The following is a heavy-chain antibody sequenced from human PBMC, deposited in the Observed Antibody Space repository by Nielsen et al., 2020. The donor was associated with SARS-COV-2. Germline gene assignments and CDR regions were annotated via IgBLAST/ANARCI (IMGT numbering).Heavy chain of an antibody. V-gene: IGHV3-23*01. CDR2: ISGSGGST. Sequence: GGSLRLSCAASGFTFSSYAMSWVRQAPGKGLEWVSAISGSGGSTYYADSVKGRFTISRDNSKNTLYLQMNSLRAEDTAVYYCAKFRRLRYYHYMDVWGKGTTVTVSS. CDR3: AKFRRLRYYHYMDV. CDR1: GFTFSSYA. J-gene: IGHJ6*03.